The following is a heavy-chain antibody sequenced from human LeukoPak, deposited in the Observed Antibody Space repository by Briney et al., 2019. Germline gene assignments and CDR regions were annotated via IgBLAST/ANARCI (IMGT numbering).Heavy chain of an antibody. V-gene: IGHV1-18*01. CDR1: GYTFTTYG. CDR3: ARVKARSGSYSLDY. D-gene: IGHD1-26*01. J-gene: IGHJ4*02. CDR2: ISAHNGDT. Sequence: GASVKVSCKASGYTFTTYGISWVRQAPGQGLEWMGWISAHNGDTNYAQRLQGGVTMTTDTSTSTAYMELRSLRSDDTAVYYCARVKARSGSYSLDYWGQGTLVTVSS.